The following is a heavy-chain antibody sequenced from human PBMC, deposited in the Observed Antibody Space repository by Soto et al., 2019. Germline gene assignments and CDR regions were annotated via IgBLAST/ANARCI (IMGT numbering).Heavy chain of an antibody. CDR2: MNPNSGNT. V-gene: IGHV1-8*01. J-gene: IGHJ4*02. CDR3: AGGVLGYCSGGGCPTAQYYFDY. D-gene: IGHD2-15*01. Sequence: ASVKVSCKASGYTFTSYDINWVRQATGQGLEWMGWMNPNSGNTGYAQKFQGRVTMTRNTSISTAYMELSSLRSEDTAVYYCAGGVLGYCSGGGCPTAQYYFDYWGQGTLVTVSS. CDR1: GYTFTSYD.